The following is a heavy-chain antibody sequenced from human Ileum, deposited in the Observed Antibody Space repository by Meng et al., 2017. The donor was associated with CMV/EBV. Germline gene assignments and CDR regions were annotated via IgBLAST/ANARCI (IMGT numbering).Heavy chain of an antibody. J-gene: IGHJ5*01. CDR2: MYSGGGT. D-gene: IGHD1-26*01. CDR1: GPVRSSSFL. CDR3: GGEKDLYSWCDS. V-gene: IGHV4-39*07. Sequence: GPVRSSSFLLCWVLPPPMEGLECVQSMYSGGGTYYTPSIKRLVTSFVDTSKNQSFLKLSSVTAANTALYYCGGEKDLYSWCDSWGQGTLVTVSS.